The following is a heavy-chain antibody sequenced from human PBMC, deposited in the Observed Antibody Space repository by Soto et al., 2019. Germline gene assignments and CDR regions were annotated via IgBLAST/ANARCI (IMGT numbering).Heavy chain of an antibody. J-gene: IGHJ4*02. D-gene: IGHD3-16*01. CDR2: INHSGST. Sequence: SEALSLTCAVHGGSFSGYYWSWIRQPPGKGLEWIGEINHSGSTNYNPSLKSRITISVDTSKNQFSLKLSSVTAADTAVYYCARHVHNQDYEYYYASWGQGTLVTVSS. V-gene: IGHV4-34*01. CDR1: GGSFSGYY. CDR3: ARHVHNQDYEYYYAS.